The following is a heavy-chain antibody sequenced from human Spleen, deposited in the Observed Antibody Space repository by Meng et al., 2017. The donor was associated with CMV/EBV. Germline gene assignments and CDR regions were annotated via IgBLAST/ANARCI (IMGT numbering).Heavy chain of an antibody. D-gene: IGHD3-10*01. CDR2: IIPILNIT. CDR3: ARGLGVRGVIIDYYYYYGMDV. V-gene: IGHV1-69*04. Sequence: SVKVSCKASGGTFSSYHISWVRQAPGQGLEWMGRIIPILNITNYAQNFRGRVTIIADKSTRTAYMELSSLRSEDTAVYYCARGLGVRGVIIDYYYYYGMDVWGQGTTVTVSS. J-gene: IGHJ6*02. CDR1: GGTFSSYH.